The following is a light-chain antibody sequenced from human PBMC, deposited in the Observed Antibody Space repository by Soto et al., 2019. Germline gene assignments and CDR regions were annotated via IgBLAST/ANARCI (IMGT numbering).Light chain of an antibody. V-gene: IGKV1-5*01. CDR2: DVS. Sequence: DIQMTQSPSTLSASVGDRVTITCRASQSISSWLAWYQQKPGKAPKLLIYDVSTLESGVPSRFSGSGSGTEFTITISSLQPDDFPTYYCQQYKSYSTFGQGTKVEIK. CDR1: QSISSW. J-gene: IGKJ1*01. CDR3: QQYKSYST.